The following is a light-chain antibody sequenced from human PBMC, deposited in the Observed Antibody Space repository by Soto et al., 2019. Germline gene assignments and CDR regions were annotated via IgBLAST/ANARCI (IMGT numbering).Light chain of an antibody. CDR1: QSVDIY. Sequence: EIVLTQSPATLSLSPGERATLSCRASQSVDIYLAWYQQKPGQAPRLLIYDASHRATGIPARFSGSGSGTDFTLTISSLEPEDFSVYYCQHRSGFTFGPGTKVDVK. J-gene: IGKJ3*01. V-gene: IGKV3-11*01. CDR2: DAS. CDR3: QHRSGFT.